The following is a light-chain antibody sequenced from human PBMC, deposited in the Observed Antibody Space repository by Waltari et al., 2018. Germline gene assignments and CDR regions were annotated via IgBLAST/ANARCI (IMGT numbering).Light chain of an antibody. Sequence: EIVLTQSPGTLSLSPGERATLSCRASQSVSSSYLAWYQQKPGQAPRLPIYGASSRATGSPDRFSGSGSGTDFTLTISRLEPEDFAVYYCQQYGSSRTFGQGTKVEIK. CDR1: QSVSSSY. J-gene: IGKJ1*01. V-gene: IGKV3-20*01. CDR3: QQYGSSRT. CDR2: GAS.